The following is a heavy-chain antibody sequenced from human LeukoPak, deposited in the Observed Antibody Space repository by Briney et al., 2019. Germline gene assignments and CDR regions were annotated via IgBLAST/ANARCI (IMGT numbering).Heavy chain of an antibody. CDR3: ARPYYDILTGQDYFDY. CDR2: IYYSGST. CDR1: DFTFSDYY. V-gene: IGHV4-39*01. D-gene: IGHD3-9*01. Sequence: GSLRLSCAASDFTFSDYYMSWIRQAPGKGLEWIGSIYYSGSTYYNPSLKSRVTISVDTSKNQFSLKLSSVTAADTAVYYCARPYYDILTGQDYFDYWGQGTLVTVSS. J-gene: IGHJ4*02.